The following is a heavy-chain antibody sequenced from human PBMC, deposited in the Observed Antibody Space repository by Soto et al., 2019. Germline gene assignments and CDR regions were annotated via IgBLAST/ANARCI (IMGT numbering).Heavy chain of an antibody. D-gene: IGHD1-26*01. CDR1: GFTFSTYA. CDR3: AKANSGNYASARDFDS. V-gene: IGHV3-23*01. Sequence: EVQLLESGGGLGQPGGSLRLSCAASGFTFSTYAMSWVRQAPGKGLEWVSVISGSGDSIDYADSVRGRFTISRDNSKNTLFLQMSSLRAEDTAVYYCAKANSGNYASARDFDSWGQGTLVTVSS. CDR2: ISGSGDSI. J-gene: IGHJ4*02.